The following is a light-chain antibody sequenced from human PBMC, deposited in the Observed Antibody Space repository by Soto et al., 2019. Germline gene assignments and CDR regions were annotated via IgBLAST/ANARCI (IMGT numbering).Light chain of an antibody. J-gene: IGKJ3*01. V-gene: IGKV1-5*03. Sequence: DIQMTQSPSTLSASVGDRVTITCRASQSISSWLAWYQQRPGKAPKLLIYKASSLESGVPSRFSGSGSGTEFTLTISSLQPDDFATYYCQQPPYTFGPGTKVDIK. CDR1: QSISSW. CDR2: KAS. CDR3: QQPPYT.